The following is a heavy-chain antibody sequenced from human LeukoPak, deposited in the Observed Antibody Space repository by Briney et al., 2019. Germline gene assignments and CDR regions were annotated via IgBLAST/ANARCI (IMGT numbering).Heavy chain of an antibody. CDR2: ISAYNGNT. J-gene: IGHJ2*01. CDR1: GYTFTSYG. CDR3: ARVEDLKSGIWYFDL. D-gene: IGHD1-1*01. Sequence: GASVKVSCKASGYTFTSYGISWVRQAPGQGLEWMGWISAYNGNTNYAQKLQGRVTMTTDTSTSTAYMELRSLRSDDTAVYYCARVEDLKSGIWYFDLWGRGTLVTVSS. V-gene: IGHV1-18*01.